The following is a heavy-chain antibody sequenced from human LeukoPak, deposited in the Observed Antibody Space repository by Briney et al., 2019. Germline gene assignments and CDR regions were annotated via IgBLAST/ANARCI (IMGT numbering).Heavy chain of an antibody. D-gene: IGHD3/OR15-3a*01. V-gene: IGHV1-69*05. CDR2: IIPVFGTA. Sequence: ASVKVSCKASGGTFSSYAISWVRQAPGQGLEWMGGIIPVFGTANYAQKFQGRVTITTDESASTAYMELSSLRPEDTAVYYCARGGGFDFWADYYYYMDVWGKGTTVTVSS. J-gene: IGHJ6*03. CDR3: ARGGGFDFWADYYYYMDV. CDR1: GGTFSSYA.